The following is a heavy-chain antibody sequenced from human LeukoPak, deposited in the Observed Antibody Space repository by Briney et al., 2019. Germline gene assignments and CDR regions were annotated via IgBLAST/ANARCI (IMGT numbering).Heavy chain of an antibody. D-gene: IGHD3-22*01. V-gene: IGHV4-34*01. J-gene: IGHJ4*02. CDR1: GGSLSGYY. CDR3: ARSVLPDASGYYR. Sequence: SETLSLTCAVYGGSLSGYYWSWIRQPPGKGLEWIGEINHSGSTNYNPSLKSRVTISVDTSKNQFSLKLSSVTAADTAVYYCARSVLPDASGYYRWGQGTLVTVSS. CDR2: INHSGST.